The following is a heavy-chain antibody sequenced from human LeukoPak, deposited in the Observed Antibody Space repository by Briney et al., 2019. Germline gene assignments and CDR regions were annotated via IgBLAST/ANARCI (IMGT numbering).Heavy chain of an antibody. D-gene: IGHD3-22*01. CDR1: GFTFSSYA. CDR2: ISGSGGST. Sequence: PGGSLRLSCAASGFTFSSYAMSWVRQAPGKGLEWVSVISGSGGSTYYADSVKGRFTISRDNSKNTLYLQMNSLRAEDTAVYYCAKLLTPNYDSSFSSNYWGQGTLVTVSS. V-gene: IGHV3-23*01. CDR3: AKLLTPNYDSSFSSNY. J-gene: IGHJ4*02.